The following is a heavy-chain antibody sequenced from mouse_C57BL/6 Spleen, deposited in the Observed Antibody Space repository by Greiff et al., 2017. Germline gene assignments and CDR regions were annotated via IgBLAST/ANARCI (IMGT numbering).Heavy chain of an antibody. CDR2: ISDGGSYT. V-gene: IGHV5-4*01. CDR1: GFTFSSYA. Sequence: EVKLVESGGGLVKPGGSLKLSCAASGFTFSSYAMSWVRQTPEKRLEWVATISDGGSYTYYPDNVKGRFTISRDNAKNNLYLQMSHLKSEDTAMYYCARDAGGSSYGDAMDYWGQGTSVTVSS. J-gene: IGHJ4*01. CDR3: ARDAGGSSYGDAMDY. D-gene: IGHD1-1*01.